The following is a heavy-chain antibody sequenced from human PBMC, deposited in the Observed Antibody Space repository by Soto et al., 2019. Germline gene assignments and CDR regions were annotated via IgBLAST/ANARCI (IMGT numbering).Heavy chain of an antibody. CDR2: IWYDGTNK. J-gene: IGHJ5*02. CDR1: RFTFSDYG. V-gene: IGHV3-33*01. Sequence: GGSLRLSCAASRFTFSDYGMHWVRQTPGKGLEWLAFIWYDGTNKYYGEAVKGRSTISRDNSKNTLSLQMNSLRAEDTAMYYWARAQDPYCSGGSCSFPGGPWGQGTQVTVSS. CDR3: ARAQDPYCSGGSCSFPGGP. D-gene: IGHD2-15*01.